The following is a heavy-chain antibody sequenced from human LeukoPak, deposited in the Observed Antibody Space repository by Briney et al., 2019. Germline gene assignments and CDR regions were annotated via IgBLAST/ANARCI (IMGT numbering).Heavy chain of an antibody. CDR1: GGSISSSSYY. CDR2: IYYSGST. Sequence: SETPSLTCTVSGGSISSSSYYWGWIRQPPGKGLEWIGSIYYSGSTYYNPSLKSRVTISVDTSKNQFSLKLSSVTAADTAVYYCARGSGPVDPWGQGTLVTVSS. CDR3: ARGSGPVDP. V-gene: IGHV4-39*07. J-gene: IGHJ5*02. D-gene: IGHD3-10*01.